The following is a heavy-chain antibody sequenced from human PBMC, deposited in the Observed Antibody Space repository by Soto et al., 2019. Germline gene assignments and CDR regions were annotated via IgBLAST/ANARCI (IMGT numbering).Heavy chain of an antibody. CDR2: ISSSSSYI. Sequence: GGSLRLSCAASGFTFSSYSMNWVRQAPGKGLEWVSSISSSSSYIYYADSVKGRFTISRDNAKNSLYLQMNSLRAEDTAVYYCARDTLARIGDAFDIWGQGTMVTVSS. CDR3: ARDTLARIGDAFDI. CDR1: GFTFSSYS. J-gene: IGHJ3*02. V-gene: IGHV3-21*01.